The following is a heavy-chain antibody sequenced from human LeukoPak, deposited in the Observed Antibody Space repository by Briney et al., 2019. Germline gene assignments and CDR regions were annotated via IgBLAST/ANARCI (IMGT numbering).Heavy chain of an antibody. CDR3: AKDHFWSGTGCYFDY. CDR2: ISSSSSYI. CDR1: GFTFSSYS. D-gene: IGHD3-3*02. Sequence: PGGSLRLSCAASGFTFSSYSMNWVRQAPGKGLEWVSSISSSSSYIYYADSVKGRFTISRDNSKNTLYLQMNSLRAEDTAVYYCAKDHFWSGTGCYFDYWGQGTLVTVSS. V-gene: IGHV3-21*04. J-gene: IGHJ4*02.